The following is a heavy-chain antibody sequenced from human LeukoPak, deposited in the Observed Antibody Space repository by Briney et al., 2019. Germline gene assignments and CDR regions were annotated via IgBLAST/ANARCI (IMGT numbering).Heavy chain of an antibody. J-gene: IGHJ6*02. Sequence: SETLSLTCTVSGGSISSYYWSWIRQPPGKGLEWIGYIYYSGSTNYNPSLKSRVTISIDTSKNQFSLKLSSVTAADTAVYYCARDGGYPIYYYCMDVWGQGTTVTVSS. V-gene: IGHV4-59*01. CDR3: ARDGGYPIYYYCMDV. CDR2: IYYSGST. CDR1: GGSISSYY. D-gene: IGHD5-18*01.